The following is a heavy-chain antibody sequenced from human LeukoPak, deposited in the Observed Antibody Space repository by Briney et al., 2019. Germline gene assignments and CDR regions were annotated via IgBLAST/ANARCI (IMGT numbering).Heavy chain of an antibody. D-gene: IGHD3-22*01. CDR2: IYYSGST. J-gene: IGHJ4*02. CDR1: DGSISSANYH. V-gene: IGHV4-30-4*01. Sequence: SQTLSLTCTVSDGSISSANYHWSWIRQPPGKALEWIGYIYYSGSTYYNPSLGSRVTMSVDTSKNHFSLRLSSVTAADTAVYYCARSNSYDSGGYTFDYWGQGTLVTVSS. CDR3: ARSNSYDSGGYTFDY.